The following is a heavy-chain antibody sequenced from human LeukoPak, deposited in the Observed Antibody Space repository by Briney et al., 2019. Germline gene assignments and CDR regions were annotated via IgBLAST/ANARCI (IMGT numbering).Heavy chain of an antibody. Sequence: GASVKVSCKASGYAFTGYYMHWVRQAPGQGLEWMGWINPNSGGTNYAQKFRGRVTMTRDTSISTAYMELSRLRSDDTAVYYCARGWYQLLSSFYFDYWGQGTLVTVSS. CDR3: ARGWYQLLSSFYFDY. CDR2: INPNSGGT. D-gene: IGHD2-2*01. J-gene: IGHJ4*02. V-gene: IGHV1-2*02. CDR1: GYAFTGYY.